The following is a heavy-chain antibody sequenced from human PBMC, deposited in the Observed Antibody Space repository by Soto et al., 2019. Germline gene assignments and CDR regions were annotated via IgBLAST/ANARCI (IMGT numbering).Heavy chain of an antibody. Sequence: LSLTCTVSGGSVSSGYYFWSWLRQSPGKRLEWIAYIYYSGSTNYNPSLKSRATISVDTSKSQVSLTLTSMTAADAALYYCARSPNYYYYGFDVWGQGTAVT. CDR2: IYYSGST. V-gene: IGHV4-61*01. CDR1: GGSVSSGYYF. CDR3: ARSPNYYYYGFDV. J-gene: IGHJ6*02. D-gene: IGHD3-10*01.